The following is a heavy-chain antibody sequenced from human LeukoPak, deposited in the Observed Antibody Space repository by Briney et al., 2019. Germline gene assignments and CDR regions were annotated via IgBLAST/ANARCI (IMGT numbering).Heavy chain of an antibody. J-gene: IGHJ4*02. CDR2: IIPIFGTA. V-gene: IGHV1-69*13. CDR3: ARGRGYYYGSGSYVHFDY. Sequence: SVKVSCKASGGTFSSYAISWVRQAPGQGLEWMGGIIPIFGTANYAQKFQGRVTITADESTSTAYMELSSLRSEDTAVYYCARGRGYYYGSGSYVHFDYWGQGTLVTVSS. D-gene: IGHD3-10*01. CDR1: GGTFSSYA.